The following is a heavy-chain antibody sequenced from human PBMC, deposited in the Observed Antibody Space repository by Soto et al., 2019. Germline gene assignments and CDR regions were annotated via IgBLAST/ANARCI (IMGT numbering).Heavy chain of an antibody. D-gene: IGHD1-7*01. V-gene: IGHV1-46*01. CDR1: AYTFTSYY. CDR3: ARENCNYDDFRRPARNFVF. J-gene: IGHJ4*02. CDR2: INPSGGST. Sequence: APVKVSCKASAYTFTSYYMHWVRQAPGQGLEWMGIINPSGGSTSYAQKFQGRVTMTRDTSTSTVYMELSSLRSEDTAVYYCARENCNYDDFRRPARNFVFRGKGILVTGSS.